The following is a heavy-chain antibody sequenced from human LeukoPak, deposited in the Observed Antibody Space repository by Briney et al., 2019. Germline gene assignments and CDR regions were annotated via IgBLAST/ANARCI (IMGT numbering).Heavy chain of an antibody. V-gene: IGHV3-11*04. D-gene: IGHD5-24*01. CDR1: GFTFSDYY. CDR2: ISSSGSTI. Sequence: GGSLRLSCAASGFTFSDYYMSWIRQAPGKGLEWVSYISSSGSTIHYADSVEGRFTISRDNAKNSLYLQMNSLRAEDTAVYYCATVEMATITADYWGQGTLVTVSS. CDR3: ATVEMATITADY. J-gene: IGHJ4*02.